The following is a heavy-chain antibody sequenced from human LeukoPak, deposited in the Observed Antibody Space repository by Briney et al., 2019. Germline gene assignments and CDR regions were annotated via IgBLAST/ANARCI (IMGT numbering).Heavy chain of an antibody. CDR3: ARAATDY. J-gene: IGHJ4*02. CDR2: ISGSGLST. CDR1: GFTFRSNA. Sequence: GGSLRLSCAASGFTFRSNAMSWVRQAPGKGLEWVSGISGSGLSTDYEDSVKGRFTISRDNSKNTLYLQMNSLRAEDTAVYYCARAATDYWGQGTLVTVSS. V-gene: IGHV3-23*01.